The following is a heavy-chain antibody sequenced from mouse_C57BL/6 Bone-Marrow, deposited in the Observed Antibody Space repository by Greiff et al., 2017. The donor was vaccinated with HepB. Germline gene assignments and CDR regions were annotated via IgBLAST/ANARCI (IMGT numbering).Heavy chain of an antibody. Sequence: VQLKESGGGLVQPGESLKLSCESNEYEFPSHDMSWVRKTPEKRLELVAAINSDGGSTYYPDTMERRFIISRDNTKKTLYLQMSSLRSEDTALYYCARQYYDYDGDFDYWGQGTTLTVSS. J-gene: IGHJ2*01. CDR1: EYEFPSHD. CDR2: INSDGGST. D-gene: IGHD2-4*01. CDR3: ARQYYDYDGDFDY. V-gene: IGHV5-2*01.